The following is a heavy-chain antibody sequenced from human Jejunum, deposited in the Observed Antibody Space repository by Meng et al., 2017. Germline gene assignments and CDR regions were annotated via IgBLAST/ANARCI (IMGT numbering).Heavy chain of an antibody. Sequence: QVQLQESGPGLVKPSQTLSLTCTASGGSISSGYYYWSWIRQHPGKGLEWIGSIDTSGSTNHSPSLHSRLTISVDASKNQFSLKLSSVTAADTAVFYCARHVPYGVGSYSPYYFDYWGQGTLVTVSS. CDR2: IDTSGST. CDR1: GGSISSGYYY. J-gene: IGHJ4*02. D-gene: IGHD3-10*01. V-gene: IGHV4-31*03. CDR3: ARHVPYGVGSYSPYYFDY.